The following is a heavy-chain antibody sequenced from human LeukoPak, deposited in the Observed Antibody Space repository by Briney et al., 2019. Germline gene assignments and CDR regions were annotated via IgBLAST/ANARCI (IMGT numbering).Heavy chain of an antibody. CDR2: ISTSSSYI. CDR3: ARVRSVENDY. Sequence: GGSLRLSCAASGFTFSSYSMNWVRQAPGKGLEWVSSISTSSSYIYYADSVKGRFTISRDNARNSLYLQMNSLRAEDTAVYYCARVRSVENDYWGQGTLVTVSS. D-gene: IGHD6-19*01. J-gene: IGHJ4*02. V-gene: IGHV3-21*01. CDR1: GFTFSSYS.